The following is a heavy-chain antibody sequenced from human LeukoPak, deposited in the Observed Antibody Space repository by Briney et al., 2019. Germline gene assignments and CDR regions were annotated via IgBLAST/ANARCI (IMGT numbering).Heavy chain of an antibody. J-gene: IGHJ5*02. CDR1: GYTFTGYY. CDR3: ARGTYYYDSSGYIRYNWFDP. CDR2: INPNSGGT. Sequence: ASVKVSCKASGYTFTGYYMHWVRQAPGQGLEWMGWINPNSGGTNYAQKFQGRVTMTRDTSISTAYMELSRLRSDDTAVYYCARGTYYYDSSGYIRYNWFDPWGQGTPVTVSS. V-gene: IGHV1-2*02. D-gene: IGHD3-22*01.